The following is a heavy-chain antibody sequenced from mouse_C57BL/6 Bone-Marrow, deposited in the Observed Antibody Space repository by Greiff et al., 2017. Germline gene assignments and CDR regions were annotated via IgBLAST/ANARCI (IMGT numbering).Heavy chain of an antibody. CDR3: ASLRVYYDNGHDN. J-gene: IGHJ2*01. CDR2: IDPANGNT. Sequence: VQLQQSVAELVRPGASVKLSCTASGFNIKNTYMHWVKQRPEQGLEWIGMIDPANGNTKYDPKFQGKATITAYTSSNTAYMQLSSLTSEDTAIYYCASLRVYYDNGHDNWGQGTTLTVSS. CDR1: GFNIKNTY. D-gene: IGHD2-4*01. V-gene: IGHV14-3*01.